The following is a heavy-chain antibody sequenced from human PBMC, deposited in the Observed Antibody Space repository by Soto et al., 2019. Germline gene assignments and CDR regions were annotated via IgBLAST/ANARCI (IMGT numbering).Heavy chain of an antibody. D-gene: IGHD3-10*01. Sequence: SVKVSCKASGSTFTSYAISWVRQAPGQGLEWMGGIIPTLGTANYAQKFQGRVTITADESTSTAYMELSSLRSEDTAAYYCARGGVHGSGGIFGGGYYYGMDVWGQGTTVTVSS. V-gene: IGHV1-69*13. CDR1: GSTFTSYA. J-gene: IGHJ6*02. CDR2: IIPTLGTA. CDR3: ARGGVHGSGGIFGGGYYYGMDV.